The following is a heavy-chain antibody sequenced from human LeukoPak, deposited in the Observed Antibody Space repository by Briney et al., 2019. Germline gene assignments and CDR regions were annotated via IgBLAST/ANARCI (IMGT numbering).Heavy chain of an antibody. CDR2: IYYSGST. D-gene: IGHD6-13*01. V-gene: IGHV4-59*01. CDR1: GGSISSYY. Sequence: SETLSLTCTVSGGSISSYYWSWIRQPPGKGLEWIGYIYYSGSTNYNPSLKSRVTISVDTSKNQFSLKLSSVTAADTAVYYCARVLVAAAGMWFDPWGQGTLVTVSS. J-gene: IGHJ5*02. CDR3: ARVLVAAAGMWFDP.